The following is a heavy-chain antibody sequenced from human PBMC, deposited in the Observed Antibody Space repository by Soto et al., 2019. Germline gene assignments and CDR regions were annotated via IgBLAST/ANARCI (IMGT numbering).Heavy chain of an antibody. D-gene: IGHD3-16*01. CDR2: IYYSGST. J-gene: IGHJ4*02. CDR1: GGSISSYY. Sequence: QVQLQESGPELVKPSETLSLTCTVSGGSISSYYWSWIRQPPGKGLEWIGYIYYSGSTNYNPSLTSRVTISVDTSKNQFSLKLSSVTAADTAVYYCARRFGRNFDYWGQGTLVTVSS. V-gene: IGHV4-59*08. CDR3: ARRFGRNFDY.